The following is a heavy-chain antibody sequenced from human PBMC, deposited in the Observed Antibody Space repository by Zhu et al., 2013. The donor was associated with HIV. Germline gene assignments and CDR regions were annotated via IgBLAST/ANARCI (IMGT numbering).Heavy chain of an antibody. CDR1: GYTFTSYY. Sequence: QVQLVQSGAEVKKPGASVKVSCKASGYTFTSYYMHWVRQAPGQGLEWMGIINPNGGSTSYAQKFQGRVTMTRDTSTSTVYMELRSLRSDDTAVYYCARDLSLRLGELSFHAFDIWGQGTMVTVSS. D-gene: IGHD3-16*02. V-gene: IGHV1-46*01. CDR2: INPNGGST. J-gene: IGHJ3*02. CDR3: ARDLSLRLGELSFHAFDI.